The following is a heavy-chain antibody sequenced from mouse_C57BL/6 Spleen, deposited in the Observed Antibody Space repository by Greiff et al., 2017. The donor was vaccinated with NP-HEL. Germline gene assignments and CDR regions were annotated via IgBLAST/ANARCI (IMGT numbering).Heavy chain of an antibody. CDR1: GYSFTGYF. V-gene: IGHV1-20*01. D-gene: IGHD1-1*01. CDR2: INPYNGDT. CDR3: ARDYGSRYAMDY. J-gene: IGHJ4*01. Sequence: EVQLQQSGPELVKPGDSVKISCKASGYSFTGYFMNWVMQSHGKSLEWIGRINPYNGDTFYNQKFKGKATLTVDKSSSTAHMELRSLTSEDSAVYYCARDYGSRYAMDYWGQGTSVTVSS.